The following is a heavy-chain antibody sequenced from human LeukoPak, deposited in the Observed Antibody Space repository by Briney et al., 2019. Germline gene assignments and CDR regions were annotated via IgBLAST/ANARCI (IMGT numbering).Heavy chain of an antibody. V-gene: IGHV3-33*01. D-gene: IGHD1-26*01. CDR1: GFTFSSYG. CDR3: ARDSYSGSGPYFDY. J-gene: IGHJ4*02. Sequence: GRSLRLSCAASGFTFSSYGMHWVRQAPGKGLEWVAVIWYDGSNNYYADSVKGRFTISRDNSKNKLYLQMNSPRAEDTAVYYCARDSYSGSGPYFDYWGQETLVTVSS. CDR2: IWYDGSNN.